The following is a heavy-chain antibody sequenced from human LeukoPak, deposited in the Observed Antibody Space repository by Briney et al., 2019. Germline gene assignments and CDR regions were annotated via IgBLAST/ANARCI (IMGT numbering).Heavy chain of an antibody. V-gene: IGHV1-8*01. CDR3: ARGFVVVTAHGIYNWFDP. Sequence: ASVKVSCKASGYTFTSYDINWVRQATGQGLEWMGWMNPNSGNTGYAQKFQSRVTMTRNTSISTAYMELSSLRSEDTAVYYCARGFVVVTAHGIYNWFDPWGQGTLVTVSS. D-gene: IGHD2-21*02. CDR1: GYTFTSYD. CDR2: MNPNSGNT. J-gene: IGHJ5*02.